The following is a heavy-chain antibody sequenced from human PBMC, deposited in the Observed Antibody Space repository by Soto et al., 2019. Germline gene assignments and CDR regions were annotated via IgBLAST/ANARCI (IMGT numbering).Heavy chain of an antibody. CDR1: GYTFTNYG. CDR2: ISAYNGDT. Sequence: QVQLLQSGAEVKKPGASVKVSCKPSGYTFTNYGITWVRQAPGQGLEWLGWISAYNGDTHYTQRLQGRVTMTTDTSTSTAYMELRGLRSADTAVYYCARVRPLVGYFYSYMDGWGKGTTVTVS. V-gene: IGHV1-18*01. D-gene: IGHD6-6*01. J-gene: IGHJ6*03. CDR3: ARVRPLVGYFYSYMDG.